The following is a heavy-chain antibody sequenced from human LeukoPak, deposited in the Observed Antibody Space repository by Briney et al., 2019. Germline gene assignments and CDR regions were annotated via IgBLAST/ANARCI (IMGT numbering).Heavy chain of an antibody. CDR3: ARDYGSGSYYILDY. V-gene: IGHV4-39*07. Sequence: SETLSLTCTVSGGSISSSSYYWGWIRQPPGKGLEWIGRIYYSGSTYYNPSLKSRVTISVDTSKSQFSLKLSSVTAADTAVYYYARDYGSGSYYILDYWGQGTLVTVSS. D-gene: IGHD3-10*01. CDR2: IYYSGST. CDR1: GGSISSSSYY. J-gene: IGHJ4*02.